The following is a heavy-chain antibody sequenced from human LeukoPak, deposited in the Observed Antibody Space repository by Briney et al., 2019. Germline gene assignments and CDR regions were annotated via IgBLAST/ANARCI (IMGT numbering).Heavy chain of an antibody. CDR1: GGSISSYY. CDR3: ARRSVVTAINFDSFDI. V-gene: IGHV4-59*08. J-gene: IGHJ3*02. Sequence: SETLSLTCTVSGGSISSYYWSWIRQPPGKGLEWIGYIYYSGSTNYNPSLKSRVTISVDTSKNQFSLKLSSVTAADTAVYYCARRSVVTAINFDSFDIWGQGTMVTVSS. D-gene: IGHD2-21*02. CDR2: IYYSGST.